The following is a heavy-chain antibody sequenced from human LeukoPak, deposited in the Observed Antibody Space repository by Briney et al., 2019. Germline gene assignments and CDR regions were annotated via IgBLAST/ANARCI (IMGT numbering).Heavy chain of an antibody. CDR1: GFTFSTYW. V-gene: IGHV3-7*01. CDR2: IKEDGSEK. Sequence: PGGSLRLSCAASGFTFSTYWMIWVRQAQGQGLEWVANIKEDGSEKYYVDSVKGRFTISRDNAKNSLYLQMNSLRVEDTAVYYCARAPYGENYWGQGTLVTVSS. J-gene: IGHJ4*02. CDR3: ARAPYGENY. D-gene: IGHD4-17*01.